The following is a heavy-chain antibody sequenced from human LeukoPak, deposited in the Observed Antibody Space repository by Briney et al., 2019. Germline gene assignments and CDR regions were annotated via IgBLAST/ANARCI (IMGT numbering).Heavy chain of an antibody. CDR1: GYTFTSYA. Sequence: GASVKVSCKASGYTFTSYAIQWVRQAPGQRLEWMGWINAGHGNTKYPQNFQGRVTITRDTSASTAYMELSSLRSEDTAVYYCARGAGFAEPLPEYWGQGTLLTVSS. V-gene: IGHV1-3*01. CDR2: INAGHGNT. J-gene: IGHJ4*02. CDR3: ARGAGFAEPLPEY. D-gene: IGHD1-14*01.